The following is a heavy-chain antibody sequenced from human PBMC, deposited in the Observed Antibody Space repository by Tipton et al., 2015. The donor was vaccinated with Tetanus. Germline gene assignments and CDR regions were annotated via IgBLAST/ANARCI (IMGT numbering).Heavy chain of an antibody. V-gene: IGHV3-33*01. CDR3: AREGAWFGSIDAFDI. CDR1: GFTFSSYG. Sequence: SLRLSCAASGFTFSSYGMHWVRQAPGKGLEWVAVIWYDGSNKYYADSVKGRFTISRDNSKNTLYLQMNSLRAEDTAVYYCAREGAWFGSIDAFDIWGQGTMVPVSS. D-gene: IGHD3-10*01. CDR2: IWYDGSNK. J-gene: IGHJ3*02.